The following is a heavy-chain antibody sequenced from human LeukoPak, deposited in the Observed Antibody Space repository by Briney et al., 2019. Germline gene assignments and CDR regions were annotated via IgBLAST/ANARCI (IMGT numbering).Heavy chain of an antibody. D-gene: IGHD3-22*01. CDR2: FYSGGKT. V-gene: IGHV3-53*05. CDR1: GFTVSSSY. J-gene: IGHJ4*02. Sequence: GGSLRLSCAASGFTVSSSYMSWVRQAPGKGLEWVSVFYSGGKTYYTDSVKGRFTISRDNAKNSLYLQMNSLRAEDTALYYCAKDIDGYDYDSSGSDYWGQGTLVTVSS. CDR3: AKDIDGYDYDSSGSDY.